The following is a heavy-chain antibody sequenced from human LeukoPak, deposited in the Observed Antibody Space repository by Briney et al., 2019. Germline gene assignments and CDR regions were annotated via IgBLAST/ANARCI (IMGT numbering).Heavy chain of an antibody. CDR3: ARRGRYCTSTSCYVGV. CDR2: INPNSGDT. J-gene: IGHJ4*02. D-gene: IGHD2-2*01. V-gene: IGHV1-2*02. Sequence: ASVKVSCKTSGYTFTGYYMHWVRQAPGQGLEWMGWINPNSGDTNCAQKFQGRVTMTRDTSISTAYMELSRLRSDDTAVYYCARRGRYCTSTSCYVGVWGQGTLVTVSS. CDR1: GYTFTGYY.